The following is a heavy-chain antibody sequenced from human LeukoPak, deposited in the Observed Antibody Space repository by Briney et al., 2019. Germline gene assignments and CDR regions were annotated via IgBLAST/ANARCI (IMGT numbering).Heavy chain of an antibody. D-gene: IGHD6-13*01. CDR1: GLTFSSYS. V-gene: IGHV3-23*01. Sequence: GGSLRLSCAVSGLTFSSYSMRWVRQAPPEGLYWVSGISASGSGTYYADSLKGRFTISRDNSKNTLYLQMNNLRVEDTAVYYCAKDAAGPEYWGQGTLVTVST. CDR2: ISASGSGT. J-gene: IGHJ4*02. CDR3: AKDAAGPEY.